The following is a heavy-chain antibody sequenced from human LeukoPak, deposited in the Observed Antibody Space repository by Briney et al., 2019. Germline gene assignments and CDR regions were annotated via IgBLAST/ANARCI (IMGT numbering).Heavy chain of an antibody. J-gene: IGHJ4*02. CDR2: INPNSGGT. D-gene: IGHD6-19*01. Sequence: ASVTVSFKASGYTFTDYYMHWVRQAPGQGLEWMGWINPNSGGTNYAQKFQGRVTMTRDTSISTAYMELSRLRSDDTAVYYCARAGFLAVAGTNYFDYWGQGTLVTVSS. CDR1: GYTFTDYY. CDR3: ARAGFLAVAGTNYFDY. V-gene: IGHV1-2*02.